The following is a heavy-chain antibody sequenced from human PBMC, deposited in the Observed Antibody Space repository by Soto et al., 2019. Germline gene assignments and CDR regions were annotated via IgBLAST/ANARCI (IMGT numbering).Heavy chain of an antibody. CDR2: IYWDDDK. CDR3: ADGLRGQYYYGMDV. J-gene: IGHJ6*02. CDR1: GFSLSTSGVG. V-gene: IGHV2-5*02. Sequence: QITLKESGPTLVKPTQTLTLTCTFSGFSLSTSGVGVGWIRQPPGKALEWLALIYWDDDKRYSPSLKSRLTITKDTSKYQVVLTMTTMNPMDTATYYCADGLRGQYYYGMDVWGQGTTVTVSS.